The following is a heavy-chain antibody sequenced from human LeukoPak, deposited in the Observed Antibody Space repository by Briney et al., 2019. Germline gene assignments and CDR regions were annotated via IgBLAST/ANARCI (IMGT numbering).Heavy chain of an antibody. D-gene: IGHD3-22*01. Sequence: GGSLRLSCAASGFTFSSYAMTWVRQAPGKGLEWVSVITGSGGSIYYADSVKGRFTISRDNSKNTLYLQMNSLRAEDTAVYYCAKRGYYYDSSGYYYFDPWGQGTLVTVSS. CDR3: AKRGYYYDSSGYYYFDP. V-gene: IGHV3-23*01. CDR2: ITGSGGSI. CDR1: GFTFSSYA. J-gene: IGHJ5*02.